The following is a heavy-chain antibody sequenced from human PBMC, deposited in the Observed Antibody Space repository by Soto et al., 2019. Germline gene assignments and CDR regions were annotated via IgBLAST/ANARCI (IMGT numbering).Heavy chain of an antibody. CDR2: IWYDGSNK. J-gene: IGHJ6*02. D-gene: IGHD3-22*01. V-gene: IGHV3-33*01. CDR3: ARENYDSSGSNPYGMDV. Sequence: SGGSLRLSCAASGFTFSSYGMHWVRQAPGKGLEWVAVIWYDGSNKYYADSVKGRFTISRDNSKNTLYLQMNSLRAEDTAVYYCARENYDSSGSNPYGMDVWGQGTTVTASS. CDR1: GFTFSSYG.